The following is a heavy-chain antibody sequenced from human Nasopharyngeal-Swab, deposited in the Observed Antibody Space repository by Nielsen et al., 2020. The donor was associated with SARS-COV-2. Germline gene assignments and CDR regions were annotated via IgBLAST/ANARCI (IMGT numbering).Heavy chain of an antibody. CDR3: ARDREMATTWGLFDY. D-gene: IGHD5-24*01. CDR1: GYTFTSYG. CDR2: ISAYNGNT. J-gene: IGHJ4*02. Sequence: ASVKVSCKASGYTFTSYGISWVRQAPGQGLEWMGWISAYNGNTNYAQKYQGRLTMTTDTSTSTAYMELSSLRSEDTAVYYCARDREMATTWGLFDYWGQGTLVTVSS. V-gene: IGHV1-18*04.